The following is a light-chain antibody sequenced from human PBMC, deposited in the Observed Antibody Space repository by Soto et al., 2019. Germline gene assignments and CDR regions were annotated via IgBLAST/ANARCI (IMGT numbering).Light chain of an antibody. Sequence: DIQMTQSPSSLSASVGDRVTITCRASQGIRNDLGWYQQKPGKAAKRLICAASSLQSGVPSRFSGSGSVTDFTLTSSNMQPDDFATHYFLQHNSYALTFGGGTKVEIK. CDR1: QGIRND. J-gene: IGKJ4*01. CDR3: LQHNSYALT. CDR2: AAS. V-gene: IGKV1-17*02.